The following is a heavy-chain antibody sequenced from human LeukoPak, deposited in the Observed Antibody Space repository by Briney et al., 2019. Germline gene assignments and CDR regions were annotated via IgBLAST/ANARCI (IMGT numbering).Heavy chain of an antibody. Sequence: SETLSLTCTVSGGSISTYYWSWIRQPAGKGLEWIGRIYTSGSTNYNPSLKSRVTMSVDTSKNQFSLKLSSVTAADTAVYYCARLAVVGATEWIDYWGQGTLVTVSS. J-gene: IGHJ4*02. CDR1: GGSISTYY. CDR3: ARLAVVGATEWIDY. CDR2: IYTSGST. D-gene: IGHD1-26*01. V-gene: IGHV4-4*07.